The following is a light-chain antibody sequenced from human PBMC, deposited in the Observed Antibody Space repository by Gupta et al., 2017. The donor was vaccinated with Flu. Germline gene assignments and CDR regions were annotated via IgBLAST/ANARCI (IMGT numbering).Light chain of an antibody. V-gene: IGLV3-25*03. CDR1: ALPKQY. Sequence: SYELTQPPSVSVSPGQTARITCSGDALPKQYVYWYQQRPGQVPQLIIYKDTKRPSGIPERFSGSASGTTVTLIISGVQAEDESYYYCQSADNNTRVFGGGTKLTVL. CDR3: QSADNNTRV. J-gene: IGLJ2*01. CDR2: KDT.